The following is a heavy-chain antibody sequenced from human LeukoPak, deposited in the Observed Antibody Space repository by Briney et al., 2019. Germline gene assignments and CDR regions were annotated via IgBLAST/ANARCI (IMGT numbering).Heavy chain of an antibody. CDR3: AELGITMIGGV. CDR1: GFTFSSYS. Sequence: PGGPLRLSCAASGFTFSSYSMNWVRQAPGKGLEWVSYISSSGSTIYYADSVKGRFTISRDNAKNSLYLQMNSLRAEDTAVYYCAELGITMIGGVWGKGPTVTISS. D-gene: IGHD3-10*02. CDR2: ISSSGSTI. J-gene: IGHJ6*04. V-gene: IGHV3-48*04.